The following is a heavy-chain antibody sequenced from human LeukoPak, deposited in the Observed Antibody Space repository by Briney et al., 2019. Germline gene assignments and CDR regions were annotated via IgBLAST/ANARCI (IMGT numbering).Heavy chain of an antibody. V-gene: IGHV3-21*06. Sequence: GGSLRLSCAASGFTFSTYSMNWVRQAPGKGLEWVSSISSSSAYIYYTDSVKGRFTISRDNAKNSLSLQMNSLRAEDTAVYYCARDRIYTEYHASSAFGGWGQGTLVTVSS. CDR1: GFTFSTYS. J-gene: IGHJ4*02. CDR2: ISSSSAYI. CDR3: ARDRIYTEYHASSAFGG. D-gene: IGHD3-22*01.